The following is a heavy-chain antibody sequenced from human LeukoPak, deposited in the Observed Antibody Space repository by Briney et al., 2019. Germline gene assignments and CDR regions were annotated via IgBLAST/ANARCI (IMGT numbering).Heavy chain of an antibody. Sequence: SETLSLTCTVSGCSISSSSYYWGWIPQPPGKGLEWVGSICCSGSNYYNPSLKRRITISVDTSKNQFSLKLSSVTAADTAVYYCARVRVLRYFDWLSTARRDYYYYYYMHVWGKGTTVTVSS. CDR1: GCSISSSSYY. CDR3: ARVRVLRYFDWLSTARRDYYYYYYMHV. CDR2: ICCSGSN. V-gene: IGHV4-39*01. J-gene: IGHJ6*03. D-gene: IGHD3-9*01.